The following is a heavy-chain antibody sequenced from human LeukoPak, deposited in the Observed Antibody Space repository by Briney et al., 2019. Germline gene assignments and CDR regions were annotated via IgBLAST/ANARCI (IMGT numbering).Heavy chain of an antibody. V-gene: IGHV1-18*01. CDR1: GYTFSSYG. J-gene: IGHJ4*02. CDR2: INAYNGNT. Sequence: ASVKVSCKASGYTFSSYGFSWVRQAPGQGLEWMGWINAYNGNTNYAQNLQGRVTMTTDTSTSTAYMELGSLRSDDTAVYYCARRQGTTLNFDYWGQGTPVTVSS. D-gene: IGHD1-1*01. CDR3: ARRQGTTLNFDY.